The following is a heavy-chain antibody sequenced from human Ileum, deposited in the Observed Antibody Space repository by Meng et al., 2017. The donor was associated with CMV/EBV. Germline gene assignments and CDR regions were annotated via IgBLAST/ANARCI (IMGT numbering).Heavy chain of an antibody. CDR2: IKQDGSEK. CDR3: ARVTSGTYYTHYYYGMDV. D-gene: IGHD1-26*01. Sequence: GESLKITCAASGFTFSSYWMSWVRQAPGKGLEWVANIKQDGSEKYYVDSVKGRFTISRDNAKNSLYLQMNSLRAEDSAVYYCARVTSGTYYTHYYYGMDVWGQGNTV. CDR1: GFTFSSYW. V-gene: IGHV3-7*01. J-gene: IGHJ6*01.